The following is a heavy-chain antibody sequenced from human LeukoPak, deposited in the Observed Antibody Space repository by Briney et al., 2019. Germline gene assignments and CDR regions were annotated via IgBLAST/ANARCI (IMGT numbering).Heavy chain of an antibody. CDR2: INPSGGST. V-gene: IGHV1-46*01. Sequence: APVKVSCKASGYTFTSYYMHWVRQALGQGLEWMGIINPSGGSTSYAQKFQGRVTMTRDTSTSTVYMELSSLRSEDTAVYYCARGDYGDQYYMDVWGKGTTVTVSS. J-gene: IGHJ6*03. CDR3: ARGDYGDQYYMDV. CDR1: GYTFTSYY. D-gene: IGHD4-17*01.